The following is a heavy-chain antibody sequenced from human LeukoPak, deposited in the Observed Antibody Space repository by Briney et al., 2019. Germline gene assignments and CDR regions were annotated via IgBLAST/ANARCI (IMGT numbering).Heavy chain of an antibody. CDR2: INPNSGGT. V-gene: IGHV1-2*04. Sequence: ASLKVSCKASGYTFTGYCMHWVRQAPGQGLEWMGWINPNSGGTNYAQKFQGWVTMTRDTSISTAYMELSGLRSDDTAVYYCARSHYYGSGSVYGMDVWGKGTTVTVSS. CDR3: ARSHYYGSGSVYGMDV. J-gene: IGHJ6*04. CDR1: GYTFTGYC. D-gene: IGHD3-10*01.